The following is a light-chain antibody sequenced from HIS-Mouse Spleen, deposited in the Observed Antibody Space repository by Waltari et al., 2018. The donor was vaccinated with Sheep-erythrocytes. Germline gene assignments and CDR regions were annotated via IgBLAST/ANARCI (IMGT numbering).Light chain of an antibody. J-gene: IGLJ2*01. Sequence: QSALTQPASVSGSPGQSITISCTGTSSDVVSYNLVPWYQQHPGKAPKLMIYEGSKRPSGVSNRFSGSKSGNTASLTISGLQAEDEADYYCCSYAGSSTFHVVFGGGTKLTVL. CDR1: SSDVVSYNL. V-gene: IGLV2-23*03. CDR2: EGS. CDR3: CSYAGSSTFHVV.